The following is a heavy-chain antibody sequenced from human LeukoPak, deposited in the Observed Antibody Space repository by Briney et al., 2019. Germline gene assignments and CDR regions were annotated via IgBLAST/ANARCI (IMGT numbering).Heavy chain of an antibody. J-gene: IGHJ6*02. Sequence: GGSLRLSCAASGFAFSTYAMHWVRQAPGKGLEYVSAFGRNGGSTYYANSVKGRFTISRDNSKNTLYLQMGSLRAEDSAVYYCARGGSGHDFSPDYYYGMDVWGQGTTVTVSS. CDR1: GFAFSTYA. CDR3: ARGGSGHDFSPDYYYGMDV. V-gene: IGHV3-64*01. D-gene: IGHD5-12*01. CDR2: FGRNGGST.